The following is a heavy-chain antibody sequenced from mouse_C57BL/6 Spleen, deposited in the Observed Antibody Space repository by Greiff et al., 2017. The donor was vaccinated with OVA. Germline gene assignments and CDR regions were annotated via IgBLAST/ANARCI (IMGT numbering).Heavy chain of an antibody. D-gene: IGHD2-10*02. V-gene: IGHV1-53*01. CDR3: ARGRYGSYGAGWYFDV. Sequence: QVQLQQPGTELVKPGASVKLSCKASGYTFTSYWMHWVKQRPGQGLEWIGNINPSNGGTNYNEKFKSKATLTVDKSSSTAYMQLSSLTSEDSAVYYCARGRYGSYGAGWYFDVWGTGTTVTVSS. CDR2: INPSNGGT. CDR1: GYTFTSYW. J-gene: IGHJ1*03.